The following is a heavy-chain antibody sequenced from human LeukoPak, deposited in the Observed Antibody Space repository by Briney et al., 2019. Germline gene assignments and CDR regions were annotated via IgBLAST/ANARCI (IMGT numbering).Heavy chain of an antibody. V-gene: IGHV3-30*18. D-gene: IGHD3-22*01. J-gene: IGHJ4*02. CDR1: GFTSSSYW. CDR2: ISYDGSNK. Sequence: GGSLRLSCAASGFTSSSYWMSWVRQAPGKGLEWVAVISYDGSNKYYADSVKGRFTISRDNSKNTLYLQMNSLRAEDTAVYYCAKDLGSGYFFDYWGQGTLVTVSS. CDR3: AKDLGSGYFFDY.